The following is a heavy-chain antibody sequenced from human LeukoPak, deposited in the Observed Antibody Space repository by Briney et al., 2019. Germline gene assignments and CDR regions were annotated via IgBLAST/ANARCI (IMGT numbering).Heavy chain of an antibody. CDR2: ICSGGST. CDR3: AKDWGELWLTNWFDP. J-gene: IGHJ5*02. CDR1: GFTVSSNY. D-gene: IGHD3-16*01. V-gene: IGHV3-53*05. Sequence: GGSLRLSCAASGFTVSSNYMSWVRQAPGKGLEWVSVICSGGSTYYADSVKGRFTISRDNSKNTLYLQMNSLRAEDTAVYYCAKDWGELWLTNWFDPWGQGTLVTVSS.